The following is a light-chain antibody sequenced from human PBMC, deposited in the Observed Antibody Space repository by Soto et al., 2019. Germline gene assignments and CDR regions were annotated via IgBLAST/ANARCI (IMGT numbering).Light chain of an antibody. V-gene: IGKV1-39*01. Sequence: DIQMTQSPSSLSASLEDRVIITCRASQIISNHLNCYHHKRVKAPNRLIVGASSLQSGVPSRFSGSRSGPDFTLTISSLQPEDFATYYCQQSYSSPPTFGQGTKVDIK. J-gene: IGKJ1*01. CDR2: GAS. CDR3: QQSYSSPPT. CDR1: QIISNH.